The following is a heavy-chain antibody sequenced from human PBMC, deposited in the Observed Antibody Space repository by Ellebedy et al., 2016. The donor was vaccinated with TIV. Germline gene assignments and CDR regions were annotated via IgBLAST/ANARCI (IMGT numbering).Heavy chain of an antibody. Sequence: AASVKVSCKASGYTFTSYGISWVRQAPGQGLEWMGWVSTYNTSPNYAQNLRARVTMTTDTFTSTAYMELRSLRPDDTAVYYCARERSEDCSNTNCLVPDYWGQGTLVTVSS. D-gene: IGHD2-2*01. CDR1: GYTFTSYG. J-gene: IGHJ4*02. V-gene: IGHV1-18*01. CDR3: ARERSEDCSNTNCLVPDY. CDR2: VSTYNTSP.